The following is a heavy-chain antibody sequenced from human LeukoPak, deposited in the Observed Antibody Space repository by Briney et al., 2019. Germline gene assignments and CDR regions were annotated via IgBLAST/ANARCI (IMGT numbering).Heavy chain of an antibody. D-gene: IGHD5-24*01. CDR2: IHHSGRS. Sequence: PSETLSLTCTVSGGSISSSSHYWGWIRQPPGKGLEWIGSIHHSGRSYYNSSLRGRVTISIDTSKNQLSLNLNSVTAADTAVYYCARELRDGYNGEIGYWGRGTLVTVSS. CDR3: ARELRDGYNGEIGY. CDR1: GGSISSSSHY. J-gene: IGHJ4*02. V-gene: IGHV4-39*02.